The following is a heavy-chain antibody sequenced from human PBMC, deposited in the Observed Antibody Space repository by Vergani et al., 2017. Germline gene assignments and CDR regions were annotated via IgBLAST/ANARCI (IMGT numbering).Heavy chain of an antibody. V-gene: IGHV3-66*01. CDR2: IHSGGST. CDR3: ARAGPYCSGGSCYMDYYFDY. CDR1: GFTVSSNY. D-gene: IGHD2-15*01. J-gene: IGHJ4*02. Sequence: EVQLVESGGGLVQPGGSLRLSCAASGFTVSSNYMSWVRQAPGKGLEWVSVIHSGGSTYYADSVKGRFTISRDNSKNTLYLQMNSLRAEDTAVYYCARAGPYCSGGSCYMDYYFDYWGQGTLVTVSS.